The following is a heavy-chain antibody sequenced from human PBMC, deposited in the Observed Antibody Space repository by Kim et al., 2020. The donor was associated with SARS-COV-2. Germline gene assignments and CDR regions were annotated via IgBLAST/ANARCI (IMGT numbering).Heavy chain of an antibody. J-gene: IGHJ2*01. CDR2: ISSSSSYI. CDR3: ARVHLGDTAINWYFDL. CDR1: GFTFSSYS. D-gene: IGHD5-18*01. V-gene: IGHV3-21*01. Sequence: GGSLRLSCAASGFTFSSYSMNWVRQAPGKGLEWVSSISSSSSYIYYADSVKGRFTISRDNAKNSLYLQMNSLRAEDTAVYYCARVHLGDTAINWYFDLWGRGTLVTVSS.